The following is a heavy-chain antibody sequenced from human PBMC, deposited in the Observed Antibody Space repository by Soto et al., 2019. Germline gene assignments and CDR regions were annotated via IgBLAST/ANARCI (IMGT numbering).Heavy chain of an antibody. CDR2: ISAYNGNK. V-gene: IGHV1-18*01. D-gene: IGHD2-2*01. J-gene: IGHJ3*02. CDR1: GYTFTSYG. Sequence: GASVKVSCRASGYTFTSYGISWVRQAPGQGLEWMGWISAYNGNKNYARKLQGRVTMTTDTSTSTAYMELRSLRSDDTAVYYCARYIVVVPPAPDAFDIWGQGTIVTVSS. CDR3: ARYIVVVPPAPDAFDI.